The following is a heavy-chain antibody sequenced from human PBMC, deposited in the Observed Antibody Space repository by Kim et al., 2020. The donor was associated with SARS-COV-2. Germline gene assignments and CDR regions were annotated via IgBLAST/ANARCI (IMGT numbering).Heavy chain of an antibody. D-gene: IGHD1-26*01. V-gene: IGHV1-3*01. CDR3: ARNIVGATTTNYYFDY. Sequence: ASVKVSCKASGYTFTSYAMHWVRQAPGQRLEWMGWINAGNGNTKYSQKFQGRVTITRDTSASTAYMELSSLRSEDTAVYYCARNIVGATTTNYYFDYWGQGTLVTVSS. CDR1: GYTFTSYA. J-gene: IGHJ4*02. CDR2: INAGNGNT.